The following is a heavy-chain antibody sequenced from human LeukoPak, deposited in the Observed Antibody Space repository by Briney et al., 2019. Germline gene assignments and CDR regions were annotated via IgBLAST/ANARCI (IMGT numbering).Heavy chain of an antibody. V-gene: IGHV4-59*01. Sequence: SETLSLTCTVSGGSISSYYWSWIRQPAGKGLEWIGYIYYSGSTNYNPSLKGRVTISVDTSKNQFSLKLSSVTAADTAVYYCARAWWFGVLALDYWGQGTLVTVSS. CDR2: IYYSGST. CDR3: ARAWWFGVLALDY. CDR1: GGSISSYY. J-gene: IGHJ4*02. D-gene: IGHD3-10*01.